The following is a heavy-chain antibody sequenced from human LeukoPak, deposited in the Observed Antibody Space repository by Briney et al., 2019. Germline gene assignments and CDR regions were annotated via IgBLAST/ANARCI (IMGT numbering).Heavy chain of an antibody. CDR2: IYYSGST. CDR3: ARSSYYYDSSGYCWYFDL. V-gene: IGHV4-59*01. D-gene: IGHD3-22*01. Sequence: SETLSLTCTASGGSISSYYWSWIRQPPGKGLEWIGYIYYSGSTNYNPSLKSRVTISVDTSKNQFSLKLSSVTAADTAVYYCARSSYYYDSSGYCWYFDLWGRGTLVTVSS. J-gene: IGHJ2*01. CDR1: GGSISSYY.